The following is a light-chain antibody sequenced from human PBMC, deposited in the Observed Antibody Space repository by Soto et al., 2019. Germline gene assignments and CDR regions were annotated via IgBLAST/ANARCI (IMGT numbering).Light chain of an antibody. J-gene: IGKJ1*01. CDR3: QQYGRSPRT. CDR2: GAS. CDR1: QSVSSSS. V-gene: IGKV3-20*01. Sequence: EIVLTQSPGTLSLSPGERATLSCRASQSVSSSSLAWYQHKRGQAPRLLIHGASSRATGIPDRFSGSGSGTDFTLTISRLEPEDFAVYYCQQYGRSPRTFGQGTKVEVK.